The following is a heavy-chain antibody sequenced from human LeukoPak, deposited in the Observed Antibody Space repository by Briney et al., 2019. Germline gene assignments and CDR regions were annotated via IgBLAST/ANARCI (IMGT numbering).Heavy chain of an antibody. D-gene: IGHD3-9*01. Sequence: GASVKVSYKASGYTFTSYGISWVRQAPGQGLEWMGWISAYNGNTNYAQKLQGRVTMTTDTSTSTAYMELRSLRSDDTAVYYCARVVGGYFDWLLSPAYYMDVWGKGTTVTISS. CDR3: ARVVGGYFDWLLSPAYYMDV. CDR2: ISAYNGNT. J-gene: IGHJ6*03. V-gene: IGHV1-18*01. CDR1: GYTFTSYG.